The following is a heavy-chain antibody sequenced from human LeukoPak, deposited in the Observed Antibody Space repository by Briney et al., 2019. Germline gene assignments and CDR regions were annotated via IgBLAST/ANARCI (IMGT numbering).Heavy chain of an antibody. D-gene: IGHD5-18*01. CDR2: IKQDGSEK. J-gene: IGHJ6*03. V-gene: IGHV3-7*01. CDR1: GFTFSSYW. CDR3: ARGTASGSYMDV. Sequence: PGGSLRLSCAASGFTFSSYWMSWVRQAPGKGLEWVANIKQDGSEKYYVDSVKGRFTISRDNSKNSLYLQMNSLGAEDTAVYYCARGTASGSYMDVWGKGTTVTVSS.